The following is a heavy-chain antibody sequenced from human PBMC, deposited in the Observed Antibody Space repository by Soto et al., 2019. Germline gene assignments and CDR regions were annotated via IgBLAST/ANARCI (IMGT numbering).Heavy chain of an antibody. J-gene: IGHJ6*04. CDR3: ARDGEVAAYYYGSGSPHYYYYGMDV. D-gene: IGHD3-10*01. CDR2: IYTSGST. CDR1: GGSISSYY. V-gene: IGHV4-4*07. Sequence: PSETLSLTCSVSGGSISSYYWSWIRQPAGKGLEWIGRIYTSGSTNYNPSLKSRVTMSVDTSKNQFSLKLSSVTAADTAVYYCARDGEVAAYYYGSGSPHYYYYGMDVWGKGTTVTVSS.